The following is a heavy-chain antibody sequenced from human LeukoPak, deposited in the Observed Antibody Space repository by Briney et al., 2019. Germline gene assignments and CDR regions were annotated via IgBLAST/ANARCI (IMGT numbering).Heavy chain of an antibody. V-gene: IGHV3-7*02. CDR3: ARPAYTAAYDL. CDR1: GFPFSTYW. J-gene: IGHJ3*01. D-gene: IGHD3-16*01. Sequence: GGSLRLSCAASGFPFSTYWMMWARQVPGKGLEWVANMKGDGSEIHYVDSVKGRFTISRDNAKNSLFLQMNSLRAEDTAVYYCARPAYTAAYDLWGQGTMVTVSS. CDR2: MKGDGSEI.